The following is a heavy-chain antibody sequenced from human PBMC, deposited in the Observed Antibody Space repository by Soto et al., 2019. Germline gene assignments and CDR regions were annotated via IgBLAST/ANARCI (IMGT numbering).Heavy chain of an antibody. CDR1: GYTFTGYY. V-gene: IGHV1-2*04. CDR3: ARGAYYYGSGSYYRRDYYYMDV. Sequence: GASVKVSCKASGYTFTGYYMHWVRQAPGQGLEWMGWINPNSGGTNYAQKFQGWVTMTRDTSIGTAYMELSRLRSDDTAVYYCARGAYYYGSGSYYRRDYYYMDVWGKGTTVTVSS. J-gene: IGHJ6*03. D-gene: IGHD3-10*01. CDR2: INPNSGGT.